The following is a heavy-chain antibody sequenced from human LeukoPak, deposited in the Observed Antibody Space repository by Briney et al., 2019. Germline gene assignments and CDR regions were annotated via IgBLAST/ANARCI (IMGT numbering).Heavy chain of an antibody. CDR2: IYYSGST. Sequence: SETLSLTCSVSDGSISTHYWNWIRQPPGKGLEWIGYIYYSGSTNYNPSLKSRVTISVDTSKNQFSLKLSSVTAADTAVYYCARHGVYYYDSSGLYYFDYWGQGTLVTVSS. D-gene: IGHD3-22*01. CDR1: DGSISTHY. V-gene: IGHV4-59*08. J-gene: IGHJ4*02. CDR3: ARHGVYYYDSSGLYYFDY.